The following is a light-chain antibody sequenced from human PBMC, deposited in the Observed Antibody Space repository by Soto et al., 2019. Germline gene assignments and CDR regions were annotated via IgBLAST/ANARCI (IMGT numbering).Light chain of an antibody. CDR3: QQSYSNPIT. J-gene: IGKJ5*01. CDR1: QSISNY. V-gene: IGKV1-39*01. CDR2: AAS. Sequence: DIQMTQSPSSLSASVGDRVPIPCRASQSISNYLTWYQQKQGKAPKLLIYAASNLQSGVPSRFSGSGSGTDCTLTISSLQPEDFETYYCQQSYSNPITFGQGTRLEIK.